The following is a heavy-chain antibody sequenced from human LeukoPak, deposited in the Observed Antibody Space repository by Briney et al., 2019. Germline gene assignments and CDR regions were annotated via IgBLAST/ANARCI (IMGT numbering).Heavy chain of an antibody. CDR3: ATDVEMGTIPPTLPDY. D-gene: IGHD1-1*01. Sequence: GGSLRLSCAASGFTFSSYSMNWVRQAPGKGLEWVSSISSSSYIYYADSVKGRFTISRDNAKNSLYLQMNSLRAEDTAVYYCATDVEMGTIPPTLPDYWGQGTLVTVSS. CDR2: ISSSSYI. CDR1: GFTFSSYS. J-gene: IGHJ4*02. V-gene: IGHV3-21*01.